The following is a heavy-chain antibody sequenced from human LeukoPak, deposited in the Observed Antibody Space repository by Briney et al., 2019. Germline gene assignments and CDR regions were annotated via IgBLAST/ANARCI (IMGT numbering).Heavy chain of an antibody. Sequence: VKVSCKASGGTFSSYAISWGRQAPGQGLEWMGGIIPIFGTANYAHMFHLTLTITAHDSTIPAYMELTSLRSEDTAVYYCASSGHLGYCSSTSCYTDYWGQGTLVTVSS. CDR2: IIPIFGTA. CDR3: ASSGHLGYCSSTSCYTDY. V-gene: IGHV1-69*01. D-gene: IGHD2-2*02. CDR1: GGTFSSYA. J-gene: IGHJ4*02.